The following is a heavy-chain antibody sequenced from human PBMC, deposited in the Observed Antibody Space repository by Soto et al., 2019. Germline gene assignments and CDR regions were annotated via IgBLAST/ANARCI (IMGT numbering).Heavy chain of an antibody. CDR3: AKDPVGEAAAGPNWFDP. D-gene: IGHD6-13*01. Sequence: GGSLRLSCAASGFTFSDYYMSWIRQAPGKGLEWVSYISSSSSYTNYADSVKGRFTISRDNAKNSLYLQMNSLRAEDTALYYCAKDPVGEAAAGPNWFDPWGQGTLVTVSS. J-gene: IGHJ5*02. CDR1: GFTFSDYY. V-gene: IGHV3-11*05. CDR2: ISSSSSYT.